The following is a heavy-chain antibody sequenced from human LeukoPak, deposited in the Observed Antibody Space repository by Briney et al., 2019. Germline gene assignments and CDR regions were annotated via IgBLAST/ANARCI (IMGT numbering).Heavy chain of an antibody. CDR3: ASVSGRDAFDI. CDR2: IYYSGST. D-gene: IGHD1-1*01. CDR1: GGSISRYY. V-gene: IGHV4-59*01. Sequence: SETLSLTCTVPGGSISRYYWSWIREPPGKGLEWIGYIYYSGSTNYNPSLKSRVTISVDTSKNQFSLKLSSVTAADTAVYYCASVSGRDAFDIWGQGTMVTVSS. J-gene: IGHJ3*02.